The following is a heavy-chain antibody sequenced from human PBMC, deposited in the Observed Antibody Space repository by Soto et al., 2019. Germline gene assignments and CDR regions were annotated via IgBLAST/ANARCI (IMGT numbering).Heavy chain of an antibody. CDR2: MDPNSGNT. J-gene: IGHJ5*02. CDR1: GYTFNNYD. V-gene: IGHV1-8*02. CDR3: ARHHGPTTSENWFDP. Sequence: ASVKVSCKASGYTFNNYDIHWVRQAPGHGLEWMGWMDPNSGNTGYAQNFRGRVTMTTDTSTTTAYLELRSLRSDDTAVYYCARHHGPTTSENWFDPWGQGTLVTVSS. D-gene: IGHD5-12*01.